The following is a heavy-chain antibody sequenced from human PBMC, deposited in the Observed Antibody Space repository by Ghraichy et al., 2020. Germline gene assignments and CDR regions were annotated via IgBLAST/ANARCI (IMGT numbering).Heavy chain of an antibody. J-gene: IGHJ4*02. V-gene: IGHV3-9*01. CDR3: AKGGNWNYANYFDY. CDR1: GFTFDDYA. Sequence: GGSLRLSCAASGFTFDDYAMHWVRQAPGKGLEWVSGISWNSGSIGYADSVKGRFTISRDNAKNSLYLQMNSLRAEDTALYYCAKGGNWNYANYFDYWGQGTLVTVSS. CDR2: ISWNSGSI. D-gene: IGHD1-7*01.